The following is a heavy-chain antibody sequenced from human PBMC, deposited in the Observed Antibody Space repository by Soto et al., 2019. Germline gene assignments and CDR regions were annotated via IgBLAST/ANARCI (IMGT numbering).Heavy chain of an antibody. J-gene: IGHJ6*02. CDR1: GGTFSSYA. D-gene: IGHD2-2*01. CDR3: ARHVPAAGYYYGMDV. Sequence: QVQLVQSGAEVKKPGSSVKVSCKASGGTFSSYAISWVRQAPGQGLEWMGGIIPIFGTANYAQKFQVRVTIPAEESTSTAHMELRSLRSEDTAVYSCARHVPAAGYYYGMDVWGQGTTVTVSS. V-gene: IGHV1-69*12. CDR2: IIPIFGTA.